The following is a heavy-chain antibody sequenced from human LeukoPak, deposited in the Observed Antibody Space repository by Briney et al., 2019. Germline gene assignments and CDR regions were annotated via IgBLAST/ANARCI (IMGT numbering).Heavy chain of an antibody. CDR3: ARGSQYSFDS. CDR1: GYTFTTYS. CDR2: ITTDTGNP. D-gene: IGHD5-18*01. Sequence: GASVKVSCKASGYTFTTYSMNWVRQAPGQGLEWMGWITTDTGNPTYAQGFTGRFVFSLDTSVSTTYLQISGLESEDTAVYYCARGSQYSFDSWGQGTLVTVSS. J-gene: IGHJ4*02. V-gene: IGHV7-4-1*02.